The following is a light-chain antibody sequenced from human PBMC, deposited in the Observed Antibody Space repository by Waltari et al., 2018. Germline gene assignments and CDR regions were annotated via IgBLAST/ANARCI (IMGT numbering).Light chain of an antibody. CDR1: QNISSY. Sequence: DIQMTQSPSSLSASVGDRVTITCRASQNISSYLNWYQQKPGKAAKLVIYAAFSLQSGVPSRFSGSGSGTDVTLTISNLQPEDFATYYCQQSYSTPFTFGPGTKVDIK. CDR3: QQSYSTPFT. V-gene: IGKV1-39*01. CDR2: AAF. J-gene: IGKJ3*01.